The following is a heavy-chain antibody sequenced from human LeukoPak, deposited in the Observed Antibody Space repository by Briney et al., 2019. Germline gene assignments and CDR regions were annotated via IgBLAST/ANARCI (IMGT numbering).Heavy chain of an antibody. J-gene: IGHJ5*02. CDR1: GDSVSSNSVA. D-gene: IGHD6-19*01. CDR3: SRAGSSSGWYGNWFDP. V-gene: IGHV6-1*01. Sequence: SQTLSLTCAISGDSVSSNSVAWNWIRQSPSRGLEWLGRTYYGSKWYNDYAVSVKSRITINPDTSKNQFSLQLNSVTPEDTAVYYCSRAGSSSGWYGNWFDPWGQGTLVTVSS. CDR2: TYYGSKWYN.